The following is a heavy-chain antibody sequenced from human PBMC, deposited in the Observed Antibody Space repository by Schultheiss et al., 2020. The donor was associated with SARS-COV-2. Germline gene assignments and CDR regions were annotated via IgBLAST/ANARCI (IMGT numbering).Heavy chain of an antibody. J-gene: IGHJ5*02. V-gene: IGHV2-70*04. CDR1: GFSLSTSGMR. Sequence: SGPTLVKPTQTLTLTCTFSGFSLSTSGMRVSWIRQPPGKALDWLARIDWDDDKFYSTSLKTRLTISKDTSKSQVVLTMTNMDPVDTATYYCARITGYDSSGYYSSWGQGTLVTVSS. CDR3: ARITGYDSSGYYSS. D-gene: IGHD3-22*01. CDR2: IDWDDDK.